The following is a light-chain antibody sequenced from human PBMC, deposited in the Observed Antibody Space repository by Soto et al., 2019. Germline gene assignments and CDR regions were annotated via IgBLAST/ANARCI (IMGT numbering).Light chain of an antibody. CDR2: DNL. CDR3: GTWESSRNWV. CDR1: SSNIENNY. Sequence: QSVLTQSPSVSAAPGQTVSISCSGTSSNIENNYVSWYQVLPKTAPKLLIYDNLKRPSGIPDRFSGSKSGTSATLVITGLQKGDAAYYYCGTWESSRNWVFGGGTKLTVL. J-gene: IGLJ3*02. V-gene: IGLV1-51*01.